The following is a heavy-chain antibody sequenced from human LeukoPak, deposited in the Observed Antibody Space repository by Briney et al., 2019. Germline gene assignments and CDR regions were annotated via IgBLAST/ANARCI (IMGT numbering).Heavy chain of an antibody. CDR3: ARDYCTNGVCYPWTD. CDR1: GYTLTSYY. CDR2: INPSGGST. Sequence: GASVKVSCKASGYTLTSYYMHWVRQAPGQELEWMGIINPSGGSTSYAQKFQGRVTMTRDTSTSTVYMELSSLRSEDTAVYYCARDYCTNGVCYPWTDWGQGTLVTVSS. J-gene: IGHJ4*02. D-gene: IGHD2-8*01. V-gene: IGHV1-46*01.